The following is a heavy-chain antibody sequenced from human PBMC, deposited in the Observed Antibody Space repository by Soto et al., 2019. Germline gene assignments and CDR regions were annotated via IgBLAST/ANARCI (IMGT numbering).Heavy chain of an antibody. CDR3: ASSYYDSSGPRWFDP. CDR1: GGSISSGGYC. Sequence: SETLSLTCTVSGGSISSGGYCWSWIRQHPGKGLEWIGYIYYSGSTYYNPSLKSRVTISVDTSKNQFSLKLSSVTAADTAVYYCASSYYDSSGPRWFDPWGQGTLVTVSS. J-gene: IGHJ5*02. V-gene: IGHV4-31*03. CDR2: IYYSGST. D-gene: IGHD3-22*01.